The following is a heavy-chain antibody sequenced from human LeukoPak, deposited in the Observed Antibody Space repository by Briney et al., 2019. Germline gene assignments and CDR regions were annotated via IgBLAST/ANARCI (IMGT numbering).Heavy chain of an antibody. CDR3: AREATYYDFWSGQSEDAFDI. CDR1: GFTFSSYW. J-gene: IGHJ3*02. V-gene: IGHV3-7*01. CDR2: IKQDGSEE. Sequence: PGGSLRLSCAASGFTFSSYWMSWVRQAPVKGLEWVANIKQDGSEEYYVDSVKGRFTISRDNAKNSLYLQMNSLRAEDTAVYYCAREATYYDFWSGQSEDAFDIWGQGTMVTVSS. D-gene: IGHD3-3*01.